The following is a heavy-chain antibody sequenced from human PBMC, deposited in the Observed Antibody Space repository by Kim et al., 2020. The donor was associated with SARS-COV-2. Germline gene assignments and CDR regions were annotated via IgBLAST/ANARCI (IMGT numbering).Heavy chain of an antibody. CDR2: ISYEGTDNK. V-gene: IGHV3-30*18. D-gene: IGHD6-19*01. CDR3: AKDRLVGFGYYYGMDV. Sequence: GGSLILSCAASGFTFSSYGMYWVRQAPGKGLEWVAVISYEGTDNKYYAESVKGRFTISRDNSKNTLYLQMNSLRAEDTAVYYCAKDRLVGFGYYYGMDVWGQGTTVTVSS. CDR1: GFTFSSYG. J-gene: IGHJ6*02.